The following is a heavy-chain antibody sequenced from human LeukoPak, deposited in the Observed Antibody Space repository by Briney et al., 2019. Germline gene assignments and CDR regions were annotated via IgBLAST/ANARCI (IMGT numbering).Heavy chain of an antibody. CDR3: ARDSSGWKSNGAFDI. V-gene: IGHV4-61*02. Sequence: PSETLSLTCPVSGGSISSGSYYWSWIRQPAGKGLEWIGRIYTSGSTNYNPSLKSRVTISVDTSKNQFSLKLSSVTAADTAVYYCARDSSGWKSNGAFDIWGQGTMVTVSS. J-gene: IGHJ3*02. CDR2: IYTSGST. D-gene: IGHD6-19*01. CDR1: GGSISSGSYY.